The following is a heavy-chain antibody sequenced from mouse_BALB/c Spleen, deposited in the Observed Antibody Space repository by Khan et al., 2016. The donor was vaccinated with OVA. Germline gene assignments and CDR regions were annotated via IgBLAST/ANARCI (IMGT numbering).Heavy chain of an antibody. J-gene: IGHJ3*01. CDR2: IYPGNSDP. Sequence: VQLQQSGTVLARPGASVKMSCKASGYSFTSYWMHWVKQRPGQGLECIGGIYPGNSDPSYNQKFKGKAKLTAVTSASTAYMELSSLTNEDSAVYYCTRGGYGSFAYWGQGTLVTVSA. CDR3: TRGGYGSFAY. D-gene: IGHD1-2*01. CDR1: GYSFTSYW. V-gene: IGHV1-5*01.